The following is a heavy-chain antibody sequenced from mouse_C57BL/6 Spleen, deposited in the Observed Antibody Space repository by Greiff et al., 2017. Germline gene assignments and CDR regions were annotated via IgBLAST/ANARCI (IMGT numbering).Heavy chain of an antibody. J-gene: IGHJ2*01. CDR2: IYPGDGDT. CDR1: GYAFSSYW. D-gene: IGHD1-1*01. Sequence: VQLQQSGAELVKPGASVKISCKASGYAFSSYWMNWVKQRPGKGLEWIGQIYPGDGDTNYNGKFKGKATLTAAKSSSTSYMQLSNLTSEDSAVYFCARCDTTVVAPPYYFDYWGQGTTLTVSS. CDR3: ARCDTTVVAPPYYFDY. V-gene: IGHV1-80*01.